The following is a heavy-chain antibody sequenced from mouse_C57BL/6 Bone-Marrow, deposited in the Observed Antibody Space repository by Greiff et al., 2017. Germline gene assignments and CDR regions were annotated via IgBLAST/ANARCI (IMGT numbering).Heavy chain of an antibody. J-gene: IGHJ2*01. Sequence: VKLVESGPGLVQPSQSLSITCTVSGFSLTSYGVHWVRQSPGKGLEWLGVIWSGGSTDYTAAFMSRLSITNDNSNSQVFFKINSLQADDTAIYYCAENEVGYGSSPSYCDYWGKGTTLTVSS. CDR1: GFSLTSYG. V-gene: IGHV2-5*01. CDR2: IWSGGST. CDR3: AENEVGYGSSPSYCDY. D-gene: IGHD1-1*01.